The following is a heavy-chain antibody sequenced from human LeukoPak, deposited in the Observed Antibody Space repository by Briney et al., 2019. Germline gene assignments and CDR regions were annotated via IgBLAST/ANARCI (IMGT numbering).Heavy chain of an antibody. CDR2: INSDGSTT. D-gene: IGHD2-15*01. Sequence: PGGSLRLSCAASGFTFSSYGMHWVRQAPGKGLVWVSRINSDGSTTNYADSVKGRFTISRDNAENTLYLQMNSLRVEDTAVYYCTRRVSATRWFDPWGQGTLVTVSS. V-gene: IGHV3-74*01. CDR3: TRRVSATRWFDP. J-gene: IGHJ5*02. CDR1: GFTFSSYG.